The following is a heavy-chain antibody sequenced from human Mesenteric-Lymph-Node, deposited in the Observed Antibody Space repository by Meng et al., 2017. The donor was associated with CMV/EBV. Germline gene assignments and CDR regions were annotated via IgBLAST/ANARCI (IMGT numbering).Heavy chain of an antibody. Sequence: QVHPQQGGEVLLKPSETLSLTCAVYGGSFSGYYWSWIRQPPGKGLEWIGEINHSGSTNYNPSLKSRVTISVDTSKNQFSLKLSSVTAADTAVYYCARHQRWLKSEGGFNYWGQGTLVTGSS. D-gene: IGHD4-23*01. V-gene: IGHV4-34*01. CDR1: GGSFSGYY. CDR2: INHSGST. J-gene: IGHJ4*02. CDR3: ARHQRWLKSEGGFNY.